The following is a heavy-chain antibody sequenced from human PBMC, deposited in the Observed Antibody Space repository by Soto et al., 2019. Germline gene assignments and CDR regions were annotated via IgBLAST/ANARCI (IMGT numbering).Heavy chain of an antibody. CDR3: AAGEPLNY. V-gene: IGHV3-33*01. Sequence: QPGGSLRLSCVASGFMFSNYGMHWVRQAPGKGLEWVAIIWYDGSNKYYADSVKGRFTISRDNSRNTVYLQMNSLRAEDTAMYYCAAGEPLNYRGQGTLVTVSS. J-gene: IGHJ4*02. CDR1: GFMFSNYG. CDR2: IWYDGSNK. D-gene: IGHD1-26*01.